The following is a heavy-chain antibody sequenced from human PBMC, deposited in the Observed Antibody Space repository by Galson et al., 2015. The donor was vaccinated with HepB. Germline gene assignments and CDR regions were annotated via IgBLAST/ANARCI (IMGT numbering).Heavy chain of an antibody. CDR1: GGSISSGDYF. CDR2: ISYSGSA. CDR3: AREGLFDCSSTSCYGYYYYVDV. D-gene: IGHD2-2*01. Sequence: LSLTCTVSGGSISSGDYFWSWIRQPPGKGLEWIGYISYSGSAYYNPSLKSRLTFSLDTSKNQFSLKLSSVTAADTAVYYCAREGLFDCSSTSCYGYYYYVDVWGTGTTVTVSS. V-gene: IGHV4-30-4*01. J-gene: IGHJ6*03.